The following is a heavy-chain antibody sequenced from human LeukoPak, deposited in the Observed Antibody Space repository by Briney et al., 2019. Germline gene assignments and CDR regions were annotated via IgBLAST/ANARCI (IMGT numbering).Heavy chain of an antibody. V-gene: IGHV4-4*07. J-gene: IGHJ6*03. CDR2: IYTSGST. Sequence: SSETLSLTCTVSGGSISSYYWSWIRQPAGKGLEWIGRIYTSGSTNYNPSLKSRVTMSVDTSKNQFSLKLSSVTAAETAVYYCARDAIAARPGEIYYYYYYMDVWGKGTTVTVSS. D-gene: IGHD6-6*01. CDR1: GGSISSYY. CDR3: ARDAIAARPGEIYYYYYYMDV.